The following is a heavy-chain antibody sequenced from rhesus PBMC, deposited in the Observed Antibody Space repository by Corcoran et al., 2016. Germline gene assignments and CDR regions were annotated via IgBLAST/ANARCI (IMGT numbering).Heavy chain of an antibody. D-gene: IGHD1-44*02. J-gene: IGHJ4*01. CDR2: INGKSVST. Sequence: QVQLQESGPGLVKPSETLSLTCTVSGASLSSHWWTWVRQPPGKGLEWIGEINGKSVSTNYNPSLKSRVTISKDASKNQCSLKLSSVTAADTAVYFCVRGGGSSINSWGLGVRVTVSS. CDR3: VRGGGSSINS. V-gene: IGHV4-80*01. CDR1: GASLSSHW.